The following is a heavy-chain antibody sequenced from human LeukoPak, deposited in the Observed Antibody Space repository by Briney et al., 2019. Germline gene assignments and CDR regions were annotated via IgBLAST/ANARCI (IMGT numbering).Heavy chain of an antibody. CDR1: GYSFTSYY. V-gene: IGHV1-46*01. D-gene: IGHD3-10*01. CDR2: INPSGGST. J-gene: IGHJ3*02. CDR3: ARAPGWFGDTDAFDI. Sequence: ASVNVSCKASGYSFTSYYMHWVRQAAGQGLEWMGIINPSGGSTSYAQKFQGRVTMTRDTSTSTVYMELSSLRSEDTAVYYCARAPGWFGDTDAFDIWGQGTMVTVSS.